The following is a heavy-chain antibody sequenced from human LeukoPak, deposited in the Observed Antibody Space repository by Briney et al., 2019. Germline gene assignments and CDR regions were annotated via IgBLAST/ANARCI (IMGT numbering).Heavy chain of an antibody. D-gene: IGHD2-8*01. CDR3: AGSSMLRRPNFPAV. CDR1: GGSISSYY. J-gene: IGHJ6*04. CDR2: IYYSGST. Sequence: ASETLSLTCTVSGGSISSYYWGWIRQPPGKGLEWIGYIYYSGSTNYNPSLKSRVTVSVDTSKNQFSLKLSSVTAADTAVYYCAGSSMLRRPNFPAVWGKGTTVTVSS. V-gene: IGHV4-59*08.